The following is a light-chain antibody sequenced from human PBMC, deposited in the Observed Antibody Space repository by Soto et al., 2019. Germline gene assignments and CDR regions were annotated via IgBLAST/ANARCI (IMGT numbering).Light chain of an antibody. CDR1: QSVSSNY. J-gene: IGKJ1*01. V-gene: IGKV3-20*01. Sequence: EIVLTQSPGTLSFSPGERATLSCRASQSVSSNYLAWYQQKPGQAPRLLIYGASSRATGIPDRFSGSGSGTDFTLTISRLEPEEFAVYYCQQYDSSPPWTLGQGTKVEIK. CDR2: GAS. CDR3: QQYDSSPPWT.